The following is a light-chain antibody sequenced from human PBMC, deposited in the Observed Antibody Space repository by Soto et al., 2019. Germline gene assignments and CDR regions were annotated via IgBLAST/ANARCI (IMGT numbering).Light chain of an antibody. CDR2: AAS. V-gene: IGKV1-39*01. J-gene: IGKJ3*01. CDR1: QSIRNY. CDR3: HQTYSTVT. Sequence: DIQMTQSPSSLSASVGDRVTITCRASQSIRNYLNWYQQKPGKAPKLLIYAASTLQSGVSSRFSGSESETYFTLTISSLQPEAFATYYCHQTYSTVTYGPGTKVYI.